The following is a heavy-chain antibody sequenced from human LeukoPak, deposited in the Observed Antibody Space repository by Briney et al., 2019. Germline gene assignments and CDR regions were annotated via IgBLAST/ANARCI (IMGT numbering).Heavy chain of an antibody. D-gene: IGHD6-19*01. CDR2: INVVGNTT. J-gene: IGHJ6*03. V-gene: IGHV3-23*01. Sequence: RGSLRLSCAASGFAFSSFAMGWVRQSPGKGLEWLSTINVVGNTTFYSDSVKGRFTISRDNSKNTLYLHMDSLRPDDTATYYCTKELHVAVAVADYYYFYMDVWGRGTAVSVPS. CDR1: GFAFSSFA. CDR3: TKELHVAVAVADYYYFYMDV.